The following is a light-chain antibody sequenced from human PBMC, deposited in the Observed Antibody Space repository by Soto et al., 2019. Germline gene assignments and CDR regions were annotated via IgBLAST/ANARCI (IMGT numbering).Light chain of an antibody. CDR1: TGEVSSGNF. CDR3: LLYYGGAGL. CDR2: STD. V-gene: IGLV7-43*01. J-gene: IGLJ1*01. Sequence: QAVVTQEPSLTVSPGVTVTLTCASSTGEVSSGNFPNWFQQKPGQAPRALTYSTDSKYSWTPARFSGSLVGGKAALTLSGVQPEDEADYYCLLYYGGAGLFGTGTKVTV.